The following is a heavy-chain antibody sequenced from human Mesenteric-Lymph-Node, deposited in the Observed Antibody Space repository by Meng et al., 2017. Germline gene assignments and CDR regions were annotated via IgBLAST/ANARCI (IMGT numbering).Heavy chain of an antibody. CDR2: IDDSGST. Sequence: QGQLQESGPGLVKPSGTLSLACGVSGVSISSNIRWTWVRQPSGKGLEWIGDIDDSGSTNYNPSLNSRISISLDKSKNHFSLKVNSVTAADTAVYYCARGKQDAWELLAYWGQGALVTVSS. CDR3: ARGKQDAWELLAY. J-gene: IGHJ4*02. D-gene: IGHD1-26*01. V-gene: IGHV4-4*02. CDR1: GVSISSNIR.